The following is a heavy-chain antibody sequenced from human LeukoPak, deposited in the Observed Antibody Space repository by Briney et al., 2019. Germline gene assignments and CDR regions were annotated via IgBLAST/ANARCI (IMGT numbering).Heavy chain of an antibody. Sequence: PSETLSLTCTVSGGSISSSSYYWGWIRQPPGKGLEWIGSIYYSGSTYYNPSLKSRVTISVDTSKNQFSLKLSSVTAADTAVYYCARALTYYYDSSGSWGYYFDYWGQGTLVTVSS. CDR2: IYYSGST. D-gene: IGHD3-22*01. J-gene: IGHJ4*02. V-gene: IGHV4-39*07. CDR3: ARALTYYYDSSGSWGYYFDY. CDR1: GGSISSSSYY.